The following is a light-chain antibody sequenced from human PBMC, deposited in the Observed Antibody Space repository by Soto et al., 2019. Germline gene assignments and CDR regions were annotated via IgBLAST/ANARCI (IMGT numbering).Light chain of an antibody. V-gene: IGKV1-5*03. CDR2: KAS. J-gene: IGKJ2*01. Sequence: DIPMTQSPSTLSASVGDRVTITCRASQSISSWLAWYQQKPGKAPKLLIHKASSLESGVPSRFSGSGSGTEFTLTISSLQPEDFATYYCQHYNSYWGTFGQGTKLEIK. CDR1: QSISSW. CDR3: QHYNSYWGT.